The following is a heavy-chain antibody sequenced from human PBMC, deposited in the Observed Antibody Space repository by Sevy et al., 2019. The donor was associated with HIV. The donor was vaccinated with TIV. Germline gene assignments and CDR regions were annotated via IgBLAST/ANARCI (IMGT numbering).Heavy chain of an antibody. D-gene: IGHD3-3*01. CDR3: ARLSGNYDFWSGYADAFDI. CDR2: IYYSGST. V-gene: IGHV4-59*01. CDR1: GGSISSYY. J-gene: IGHJ3*02. Sequence: SETLSLTCTVSGGSISSYYWSWIRQPPGKGLEWIGYIYYSGSTKYNPSLKSRVTISVDTSKNQFSLKLSSVTAADTAVYYCARLSGNYDFWSGYADAFDIWGQGTMVTVSS.